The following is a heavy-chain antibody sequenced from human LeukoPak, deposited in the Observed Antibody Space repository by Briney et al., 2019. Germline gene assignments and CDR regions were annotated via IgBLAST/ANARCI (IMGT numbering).Heavy chain of an antibody. CDR2: ISYDGSNK. CDR3: ASPRRVVVTHEVDY. V-gene: IGHV3-30-3*01. CDR1: GFTFSSYA. J-gene: IGHJ4*02. D-gene: IGHD2-21*02. Sequence: PGRSLRLSCAASGFTFSSYAMHWVRQAPGKGLEWVAVISYDGSNKYYADSVKGRFTISRDNSKNTLYLQMNSLRAEDTAVYYCASPRRVVVTHEVDYWGQGTLVTVSS.